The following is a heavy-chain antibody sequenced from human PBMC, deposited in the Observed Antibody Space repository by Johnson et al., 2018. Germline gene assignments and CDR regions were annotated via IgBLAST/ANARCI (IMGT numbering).Heavy chain of an antibody. CDR1: A. CDR3: AKDRVEILHDAFDI. D-gene: IGHD2-15*01. J-gene: IGHJ3*02. Sequence: AISWVRQAPGQGLEWMGGIIPIFGTANYAQKFQGRVTITADESTSTAYMELSSLRSEDTAVYYCAKDRVEILHDAFDIWGQGTMVTVSS. V-gene: IGHV1-69*01. CDR2: IIPIFGTA.